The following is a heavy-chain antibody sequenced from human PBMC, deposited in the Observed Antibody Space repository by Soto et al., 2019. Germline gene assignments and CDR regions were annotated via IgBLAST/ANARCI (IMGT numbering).Heavy chain of an antibody. CDR3: AREDFDWLLELDEGMEV. D-gene: IGHD3-9*01. V-gene: IGHV4-34*01. CDR1: VGAFIGYY. Sequence: PSDTLALTCSLYVGAFIGYYWSLIRQPPVKGLEWIGEINHSGSTNYNPSLKSRVTISVDTYKNQFSLKLSSVTAADTAVYYCAREDFDWLLELDEGMEVWGPGTTLTVSS. J-gene: IGHJ6*01. CDR2: INHSGST.